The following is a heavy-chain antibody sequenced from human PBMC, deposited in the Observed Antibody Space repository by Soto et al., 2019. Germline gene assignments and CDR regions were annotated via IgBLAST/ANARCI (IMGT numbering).Heavy chain of an antibody. J-gene: IGHJ3*02. CDR1: GFTFSSYS. Sequence: EVQLVESGGGLVKPGGSLRLSCAASGFTFSSYSMNWVRQAPGKGLEWVSSISSSSSYIYYADSVKGRFTISRDNAKNSLYLQMNSLRAEDTAVYYCAREEGGPPAFDTWGQGTMVTVSS. CDR3: AREEGGPPAFDT. D-gene: IGHD6-25*01. CDR2: ISSSSSYI. V-gene: IGHV3-21*01.